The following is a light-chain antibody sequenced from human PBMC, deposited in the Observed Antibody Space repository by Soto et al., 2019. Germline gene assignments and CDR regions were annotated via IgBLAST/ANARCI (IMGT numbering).Light chain of an antibody. Sequence: IQLTQSPSSLSASVGDRVTITCRASQAISSYLAWYQQKPGKAPNLLIYAASTLQSGVPSRFSGSGSGTDFTLTISSLQPEDFANYFCQQLNSYPLTFGGGTKVEIK. CDR3: QQLNSYPLT. V-gene: IGKV1-9*01. CDR2: AAS. CDR1: QAISSY. J-gene: IGKJ4*01.